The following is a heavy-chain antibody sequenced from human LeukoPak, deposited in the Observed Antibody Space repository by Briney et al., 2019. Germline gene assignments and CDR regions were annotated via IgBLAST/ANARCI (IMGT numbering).Heavy chain of an antibody. CDR1: GGSISSYY. V-gene: IGHV4-4*07. CDR3: ARESYYDFWSGYSPYYYYMDV. J-gene: IGHJ6*03. Sequence: PSETLSLTCTVSGGSISSYYWTWIRQPAGKGLEWIGRIYTTGSTNYNPSLKSRVTMSVDTSENQFSLKLSSVTAADTAVYYCARESYYDFWSGYSPYYYYMDVWGKGTTVTVSS. D-gene: IGHD3-3*01. CDR2: IYTTGST.